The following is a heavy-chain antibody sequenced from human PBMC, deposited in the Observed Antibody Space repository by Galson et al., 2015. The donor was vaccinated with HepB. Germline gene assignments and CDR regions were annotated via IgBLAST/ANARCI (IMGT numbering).Heavy chain of an antibody. D-gene: IGHD3-10*01. CDR2: ISGSGGST. J-gene: IGHJ6*02. CDR1: GFTFSSYA. Sequence: SLRLSCAASGFTFSSYAMSWVRQAPGKGLEWVSAISGSGGSTYYADSVKGRFTISRDNSKNTLYLQMNSLRAEDTAVYYCANELFFSMKRGAGAPVVWGQGTTVTVSS. CDR3: ANELFFSMKRGAGAPVV. V-gene: IGHV3-23*01.